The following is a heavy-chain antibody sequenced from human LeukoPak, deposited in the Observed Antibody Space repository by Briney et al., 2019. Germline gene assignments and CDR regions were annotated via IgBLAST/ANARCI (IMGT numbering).Heavy chain of an antibody. CDR1: GFTFSSYA. CDR2: ISSNGGST. CDR3: TRVSPAVAYDY. D-gene: IGHD6-19*01. Sequence: GGSLRLSCAASGFTFSSYAMHWVRQAPGKGLEYVSAISSNGGSTYYANSVKGRFTISRDNSKNTLYLQMGSLRAEDMAVYYCTRVSPAVAYDYWGQGTLVTVSS. V-gene: IGHV3-64*01. J-gene: IGHJ4*02.